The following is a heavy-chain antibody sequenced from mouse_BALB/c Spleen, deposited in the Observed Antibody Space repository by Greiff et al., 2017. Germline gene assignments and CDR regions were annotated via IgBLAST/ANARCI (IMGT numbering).Heavy chain of an antibody. CDR2: ISDGGSYT. J-gene: IGHJ4*01. CDR1: GFTFSDYY. CDR3: ARGGSTTVVNYAMDD. V-gene: IGHV5-4*02. D-gene: IGHD1-1*01. Sequence: EVMLVESGGGLVKPGGSLKLSCAASGFTFSDYYMYWVRQTPEKRLEWVATISDGGSYTYYPDSVKGRFTISRDNAKNNLYLQMSSLKSEDTAMYYCARGGSTTVVNYAMDDWGQGTSVTVSS.